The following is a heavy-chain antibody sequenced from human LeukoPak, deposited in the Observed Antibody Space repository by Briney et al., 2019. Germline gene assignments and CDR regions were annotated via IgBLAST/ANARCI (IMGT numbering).Heavy chain of an antibody. CDR1: GGTFSSHA. CDR3: ARDLASVIVVVPAGLAFDI. D-gene: IGHD2-2*01. V-gene: IGHV1-69*05. J-gene: IGHJ3*02. Sequence: GASVKVSCKASGGTFSSHAISWVRQAPGQGLEWMGRIIPIFGTANYAQKFQGRVTITTDESTSTAYMELSSLRSEDTAVYYCARDLASVIVVVPAGLAFDIWGQGTMVTVSS. CDR2: IIPIFGTA.